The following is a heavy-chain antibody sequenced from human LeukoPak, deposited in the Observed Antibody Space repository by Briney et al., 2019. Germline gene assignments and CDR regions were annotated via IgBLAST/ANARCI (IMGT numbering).Heavy chain of an antibody. J-gene: IGHJ4*02. CDR2: VHLDGRT. CDR3: AREGGFYRPLDY. V-gene: IGHV4-4*02. D-gene: IGHD3-3*01. CDR1: GGSVINTNW. Sequence: SETLSLTCGVSGGSVINTNWWTWVRQPPGKGLEWIGEVHLDGRTNYNPSLESRLTMSVDVSENQVSLKLTSVTPADTAVYYCAREGGFYRPLDYSGQGTLVTVSS.